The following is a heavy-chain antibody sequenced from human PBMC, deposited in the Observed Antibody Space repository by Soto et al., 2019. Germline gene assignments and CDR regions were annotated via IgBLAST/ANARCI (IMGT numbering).Heavy chain of an antibody. CDR1: GFSFSSYA. CDR2: IGASGSNT. Sequence: EVQLLESGGGLVQPGESLRLSCAASGFSFSSYAMNWVRQAPGKGLEWVSTIGASGSNTYYAASVKGRFTISRDNSNNMLYLQMSSLRVGDSALFYCGKDMGRIAVGQDYWGRGALVTVSP. D-gene: IGHD6-19*01. V-gene: IGHV3-23*01. CDR3: GKDMGRIAVGQDY. J-gene: IGHJ4*02.